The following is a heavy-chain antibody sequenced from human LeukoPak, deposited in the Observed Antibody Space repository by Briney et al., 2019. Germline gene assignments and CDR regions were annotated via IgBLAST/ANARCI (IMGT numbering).Heavy chain of an antibody. CDR3: AREKLRQSGMDV. CDR1: GYTFTGYY. V-gene: IGHV1-2*06. J-gene: IGHJ6*02. CDR2: INPNSGGI. Sequence: PRASVQVSCKASGYTFTGYYMHWVRQAPGQGLEWMGRINPNSGGINYAQKFQGRVTMTRDTSISTAYMELSRLRSDDTAVYYCAREKLRQSGMDVWGQGTTVTVSS. D-gene: IGHD3-16*01.